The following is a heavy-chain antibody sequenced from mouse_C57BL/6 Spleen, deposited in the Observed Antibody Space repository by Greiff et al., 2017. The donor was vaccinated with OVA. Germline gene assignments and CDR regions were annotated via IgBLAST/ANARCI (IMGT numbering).Heavy chain of an antibody. D-gene: IGHD1-1*01. Sequence: VQLQQSGAELVKPGASVKLSCTASGFNFNAYYMHWVKQRPEQGLEWIGRIDPEDGDTKYAPKFQGKATITADTSSSTAYLQLSSLTSEDTAVYYGARGSSYNYCAMDYWGQGTSVTVSS. J-gene: IGHJ4*01. V-gene: IGHV14-2*01. CDR1: GFNFNAYY. CDR2: IDPEDGDT. CDR3: ARGSSYNYCAMDY.